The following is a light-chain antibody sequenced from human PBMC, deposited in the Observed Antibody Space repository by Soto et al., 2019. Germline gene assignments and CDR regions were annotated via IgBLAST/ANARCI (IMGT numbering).Light chain of an antibody. CDR3: MQALRTPST. CDR1: QSLLHSNGYNS. V-gene: IGKV2-28*01. J-gene: IGKJ3*01. CDR2: LGS. Sequence: DIVMTQSPLSLPVTPGEPASISCRSSQSLLHSNGYNSLAWYLQKPGQSPQLLIYLGSNRASGVPDRFSGSGSGTDFTLTISSVEAEDFGVYYCMQALRTPSTFGPGTKVDIK.